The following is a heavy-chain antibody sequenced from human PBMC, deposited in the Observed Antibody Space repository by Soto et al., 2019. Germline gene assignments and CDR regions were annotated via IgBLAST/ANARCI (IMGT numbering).Heavy chain of an antibody. Sequence: QVQLVQSGAEVKKPGASVKVSCKASGYTFTSYGISWVRQAPGQGLEWMGWISAYNGNTNYAQKLQGRVTMTTDTSTSTAYMELRSLRSDDTAVYYCARGRNDFWSGYYTRPIGMDVWGHGTTVTVSS. CDR2: ISAYNGNT. J-gene: IGHJ6*02. V-gene: IGHV1-18*04. D-gene: IGHD3-3*01. CDR3: ARGRNDFWSGYYTRPIGMDV. CDR1: GYTFTSYG.